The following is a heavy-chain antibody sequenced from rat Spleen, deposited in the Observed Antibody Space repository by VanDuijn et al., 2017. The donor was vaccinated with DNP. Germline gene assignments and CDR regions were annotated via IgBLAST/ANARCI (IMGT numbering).Heavy chain of an antibody. CDR1: GFSLTSYA. V-gene: IGHV2S12*01. CDR3: TRVLYNGYQRHYWSFDF. CDR2: ISSCENT. Sequence: QVRLRESGPGLVQPSHTLSLTCTVSGFSLTSYAVSWVRQPPGKGLAWIEAISSCENTYYNPALKSRLSISRDTSKSQVFLKMNSLQTEDTAIYFCTRVLYNGYQRHYWSFDFWGPGTMVTVSS. D-gene: IGHD1-6*01. J-gene: IGHJ1*01.